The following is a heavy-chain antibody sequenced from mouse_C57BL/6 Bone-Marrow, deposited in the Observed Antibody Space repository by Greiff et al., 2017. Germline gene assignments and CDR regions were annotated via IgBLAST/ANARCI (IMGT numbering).Heavy chain of an antibody. V-gene: IGHV1-54*01. CDR1: GYAFTNYL. CDR2: INPGSGGT. CDR3: ATGWYFDV. Sequence: VQLQQSGAELVRPGTSVKVSCKASGYAFTNYLIEWVKQRPGQGLEWIGVINPGSGGTNYNEKFKGKATLTADKSSSTAYMQLSSLTSEDSAVYFCATGWYFDVWGTGTTVTVSS. J-gene: IGHJ1*03. D-gene: IGHD1-1*01.